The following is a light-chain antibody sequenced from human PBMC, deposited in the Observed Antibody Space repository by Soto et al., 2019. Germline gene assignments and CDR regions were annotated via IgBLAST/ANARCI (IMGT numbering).Light chain of an antibody. Sequence: QSALTQPASVSGSPGQSITISCTGTSSDVGGYNYVSWYQQRPGKAPKLIISDVSNRPSGVSDRFSASKSGNTASLTISGLQTEDEADYYCISYTSSITYVFGTGTKPTVL. V-gene: IGLV2-14*03. J-gene: IGLJ1*01. CDR3: ISYTSSITYV. CDR1: SSDVGGYNY. CDR2: DVS.